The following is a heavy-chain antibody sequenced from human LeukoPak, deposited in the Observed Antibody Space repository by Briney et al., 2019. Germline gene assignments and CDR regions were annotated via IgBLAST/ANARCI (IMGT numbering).Heavy chain of an antibody. V-gene: IGHV3-11*04. CDR1: GFTFSDCY. CDR2: ISSSGSTI. J-gene: IGHJ4*02. CDR3: ARSPLDSSGYYRAFDY. Sequence: GGSLRLSCAASGFTFSDCYMTWIRQAPGKGLEWVSYISSSGSTIYYADSLRGRFTISRDNAKNSLYLQVNSLRAEDTAVYYCARSPLDSSGYYRAFDYWGQGTLVTVSS. D-gene: IGHD3-22*01.